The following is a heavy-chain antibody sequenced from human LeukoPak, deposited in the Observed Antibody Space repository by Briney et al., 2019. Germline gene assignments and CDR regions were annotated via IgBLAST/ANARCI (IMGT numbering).Heavy chain of an antibody. CDR2: INQVGSSK. J-gene: IGHJ4*02. CDR3: ANLGPPGRDHYLES. D-gene: IGHD5-24*01. V-gene: IGHV3-7*01. CDR1: GFTFTTYW. Sequence: GGTLRLSCAASGFTFTTYWMGWVRQAPGKGPEWVANINQVGSSKYFVDSVKGRFIISRDNAKNSLYLQMNSLRDEDTAVYYCANLGPPGRDHYLESWGQGTLVTVSS.